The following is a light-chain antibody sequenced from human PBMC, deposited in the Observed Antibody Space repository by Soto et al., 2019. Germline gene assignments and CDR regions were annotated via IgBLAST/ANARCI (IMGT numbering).Light chain of an antibody. CDR3: SSYTSSSTLV. V-gene: IGLV2-14*01. Sequence: QSALTQPASVSGSPGQSITISCTGTSSDCGGYNYVSWYQQHPGKAPKLMIYEVSNRPSGVSNRFSGSKSGNTASLTISGLQDEDEADYYCSSYTSSSTLVFGGGTKLTVL. J-gene: IGLJ2*01. CDR2: EVS. CDR1: SSDCGGYNY.